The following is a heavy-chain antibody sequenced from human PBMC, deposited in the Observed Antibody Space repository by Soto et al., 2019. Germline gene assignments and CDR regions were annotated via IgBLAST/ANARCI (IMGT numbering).Heavy chain of an antibody. D-gene: IGHD6-19*01. CDR2: IIPIFGTA. CDR1: GGTFSSYA. Sequence: QVQLVQSGAEVKKPGSSVKVSCKASGGTFSSYAISWVRQAPGQGLEWMGGIIPIFGTANYAQKFQGRVTITADESTSTADMELSSLRSEDTAVYYCARVISSAVAGTGAFDIWGQGTMVTVSS. J-gene: IGHJ3*02. V-gene: IGHV1-69*01. CDR3: ARVISSAVAGTGAFDI.